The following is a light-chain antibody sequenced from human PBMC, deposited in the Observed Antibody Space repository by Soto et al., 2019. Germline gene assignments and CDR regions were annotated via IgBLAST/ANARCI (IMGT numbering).Light chain of an antibody. CDR2: EAT. J-gene: IGLJ1*01. CDR3: TSYTITSPYV. CDR1: SSDIGRYNF. V-gene: IGLV2-14*01. Sequence: QSALAQPASMSGSPGQSITISCTGTSSDIGRYNFVSWYQHHPGKAPKLIIYEATKRPSGVSYRFSGSKSGNTASLTISGLQAEDEADYYCTSYTITSPYVFGTGTKGTVL.